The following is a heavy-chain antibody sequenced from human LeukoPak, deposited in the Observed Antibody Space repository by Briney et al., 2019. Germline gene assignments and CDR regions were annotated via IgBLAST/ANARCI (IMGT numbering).Heavy chain of an antibody. CDR3: AREYSSGWFDAFDI. Sequence: ASVKVSCKASGGTFSGYAISWVRQAPGQGLEWMGRIIPILGIANYAQKFQGRVTITADKSTSTAYLELSSLRSEDSAVYYCAREYSSGWFDAFDIWGQGTMVTVSS. V-gene: IGHV1-69*04. CDR1: GGTFSGYA. D-gene: IGHD6-19*01. J-gene: IGHJ3*02. CDR2: IIPILGIA.